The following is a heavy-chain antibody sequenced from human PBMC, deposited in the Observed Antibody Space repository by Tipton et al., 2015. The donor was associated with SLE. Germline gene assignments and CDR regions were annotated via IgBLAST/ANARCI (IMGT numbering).Heavy chain of an antibody. Sequence: TLSLTCAVYGGSFSGYYWSWIRQPPGKGLEWIGEINHSGSTNYKPSLKSRVTISVDTSKNQFSLKLSSVTAAATAVYYCASGIFTGDPAFYTWGPGTMVPVS. CDR2: INHSGST. CDR1: GGSFSGYY. D-gene: IGHD3-9*01. CDR3: ASGIFTGDPAFYT. J-gene: IGHJ3*02. V-gene: IGHV4-34*01.